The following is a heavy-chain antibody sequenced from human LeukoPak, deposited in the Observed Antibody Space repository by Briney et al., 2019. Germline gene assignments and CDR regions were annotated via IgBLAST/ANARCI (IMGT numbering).Heavy chain of an antibody. Sequence: GRSLRLSCVGSGFTFSSYWMSWVRQAPGKGLEWVANIKQDGSEKYYVDSVKGRFTISRDNAKNSLYLQMNSLRVEDTAVYYCARDGTYYYGSGSPHPQDYWGQGTLVTVSS. V-gene: IGHV3-7*03. D-gene: IGHD3-10*01. CDR2: IKQDGSEK. CDR3: ARDGTYYYGSGSPHPQDY. J-gene: IGHJ4*02. CDR1: GFTFSSYW.